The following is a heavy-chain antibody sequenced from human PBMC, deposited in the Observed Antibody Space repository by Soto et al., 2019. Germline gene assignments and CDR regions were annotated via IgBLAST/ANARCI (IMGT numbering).Heavy chain of an antibody. CDR1: GFTFNTYD. V-gene: IGHV3-21*01. D-gene: IGHD2-21*01. CDR3: VRSGTARLLRPSWFDT. J-gene: IGHJ5*02. CDR2: ITTSSAYI. Sequence: EVQLVESGGGLVKPGGSLRLSCAASGFTFNTYDMNWVRQAPGKGLEWISSITTSSAYIYYADSLKGRITISRDNAKNSQILQMNSLRAEDTAVYYCVRSGTARLLRPSWFDTWGQGTLVTVSS.